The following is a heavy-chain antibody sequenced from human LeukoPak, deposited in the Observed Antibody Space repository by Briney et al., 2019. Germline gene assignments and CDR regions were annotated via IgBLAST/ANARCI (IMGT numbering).Heavy chain of an antibody. CDR3: TNWNAARFDF. J-gene: IGHJ4*02. V-gene: IGHV3-15*01. D-gene: IGHD1-1*01. CDR1: GFTFNNAW. CDR2: ILSLTNGGTT. Sequence: PGGSLRLSCAASGFTFNNAWMNWVRQAPGKGLEWVGRILSLTNGGTTDYAAPVKGRFTISRDDSKNTVYLQMNSLKTEDTAVYYCTNWNAARFDFWGQGTLVTVSS.